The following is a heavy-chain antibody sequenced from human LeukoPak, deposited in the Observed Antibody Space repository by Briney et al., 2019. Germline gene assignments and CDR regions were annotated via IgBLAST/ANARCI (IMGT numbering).Heavy chain of an antibody. D-gene: IGHD2-2*01. CDR2: IYPGDSDT. CDR1: GYSFTSYR. J-gene: IGHJ6*02. Sequence: GESLKISCKGSGYSFTSYRIGWVRQMPGKGLEWMGIIYPGDSDTRYSPSFQGQVTISADKSISTAYLQWSSLKASDTAMYYCARVRVPAATPGDYYYGMDVWGQGTTVTVSS. CDR3: ARVRVPAATPGDYYYGMDV. V-gene: IGHV5-51*01.